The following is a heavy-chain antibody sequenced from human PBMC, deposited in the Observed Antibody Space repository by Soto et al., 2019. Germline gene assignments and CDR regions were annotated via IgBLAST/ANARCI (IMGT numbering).Heavy chain of an antibody. D-gene: IGHD3-10*01. V-gene: IGHV3-30*18. CDR1: GIAFGSYG. Sequence: QVQLVESGSGVVQPGRSLRLSCAASGIAFGSYGMHWVRQAPGKGLEWVAGISYDGSHQYYVDSVKGRFTISRDSSKNALYLQMNSLRPEDTAVYYCAKDISGGIMMGRGVLDYWCQGTLVTVSS. CDR3: AKDISGGIMMGRGVLDY. J-gene: IGHJ4*02. CDR2: ISYDGSHQ.